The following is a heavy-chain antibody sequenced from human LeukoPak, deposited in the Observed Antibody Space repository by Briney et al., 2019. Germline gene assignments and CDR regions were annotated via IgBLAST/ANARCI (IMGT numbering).Heavy chain of an antibody. V-gene: IGHV3-43D*03. J-gene: IGHJ1*01. D-gene: IGHD6-13*01. Sequence: AGGSLRLSCAAAGFTFDDYAMHWGRQAPGKGVEGVSLISWDGGSTYYADSVKGRFTISRDNSKNSLYLQMNSLRAEDTALYYCAKGSQQLVPEYFQHWGQGTLVTVSS. CDR1: GFTFDDYA. CDR3: AKGSQQLVPEYFQH. CDR2: ISWDGGST.